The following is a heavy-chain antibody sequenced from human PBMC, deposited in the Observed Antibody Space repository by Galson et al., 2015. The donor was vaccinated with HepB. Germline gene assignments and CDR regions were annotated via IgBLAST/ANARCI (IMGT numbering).Heavy chain of an antibody. Sequence: SLRLSCAVSGFTFSSYAMSWVRQAPGKGLEWVAAISGSGGSTYYADSVKGQFTISRDNSKNTLYLKMNSLRDEDTAVYYCAKDSSTTLRWYFDLWGRGTLVTVSS. V-gene: IGHV3-23*01. CDR3: AKDSSTTLRWYFDL. J-gene: IGHJ2*01. D-gene: IGHD1-26*01. CDR2: ISGSGGST. CDR1: GFTFSSYA.